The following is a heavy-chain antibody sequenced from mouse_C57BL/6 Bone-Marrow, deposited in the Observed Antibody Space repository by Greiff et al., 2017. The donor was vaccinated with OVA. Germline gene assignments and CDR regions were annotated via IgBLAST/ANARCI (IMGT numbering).Heavy chain of an antibody. D-gene: IGHD1-1*01. CDR2: INPNNGGT. CDR3: ARGAITTVVAPMDY. Sequence: EVQLQQSGPELVKPGASVKISCKASGYTFTDYYMNWVKQSHGKSLEWIGDINPNNGGTSYNQKFKGKATLTVDKSSSTAYMELRSLTSEDSAVDYCARGAITTVVAPMDYWGQGTSVTVSS. V-gene: IGHV1-26*01. J-gene: IGHJ4*01. CDR1: GYTFTDYY.